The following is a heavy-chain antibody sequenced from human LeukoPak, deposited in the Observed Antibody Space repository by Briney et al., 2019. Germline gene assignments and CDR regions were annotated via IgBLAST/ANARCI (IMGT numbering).Heavy chain of an antibody. CDR3: ARLTGYSSESWFDP. CDR1: GYSISSGYY. CDR2: IYYSGST. V-gene: IGHV4-61*01. J-gene: IGHJ5*02. Sequence: SETLSLTCTVSGYSISSGYYWSWIRQPPGKGLEWIGYIYYSGSTNYNPSLKSRVTISVHTSKNQFSLKLSSVTAADTAVYYCARLTGYSSESWFDPWGQGTLVTVSS. D-gene: IGHD3-9*01.